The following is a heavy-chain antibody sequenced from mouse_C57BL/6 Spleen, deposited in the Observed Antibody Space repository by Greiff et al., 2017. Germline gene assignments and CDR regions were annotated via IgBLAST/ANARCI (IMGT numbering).Heavy chain of an antibody. Sequence: VQLQQSGTELVKPGASVKLSCKASGYTFTSYWMHWVKQRPGQGLEWIGNINPSNGGTNYNEKFKSKATLTVDKSSSTAYMQLSGLTSEDSAVYYCARVGWDKYFDVWGTGTTVTVSS. J-gene: IGHJ1*03. D-gene: IGHD4-1*01. CDR1: GYTFTSYW. CDR3: ARVGWDKYFDV. V-gene: IGHV1-53*01. CDR2: INPSNGGT.